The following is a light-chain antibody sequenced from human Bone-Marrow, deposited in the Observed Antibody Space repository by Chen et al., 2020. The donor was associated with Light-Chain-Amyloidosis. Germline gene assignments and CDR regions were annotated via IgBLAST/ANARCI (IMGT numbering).Light chain of an antibody. CDR2: EVE. V-gene: IGLV2-23*02. Sequence: QSALTQPASVAGSPGQPITLPCPGTRSDIGSFNLVSWYQHHPDKAPKLIIYEVEKRPSGVSNRFSGSRSGNTASLTISGLQADDEAAYYCCSYAGASTYVFGTGTEVTVL. J-gene: IGLJ1*01. CDR3: CSYAGASTYV. CDR1: RSDIGSFNL.